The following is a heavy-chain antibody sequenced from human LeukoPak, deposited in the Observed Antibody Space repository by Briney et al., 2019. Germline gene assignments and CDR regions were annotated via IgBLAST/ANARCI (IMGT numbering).Heavy chain of an antibody. CDR2: VDYDGDNT. CDR3: AKGTWI. J-gene: IGHJ1*01. V-gene: IGHV3-23*01. D-gene: IGHD5-12*01. CDR1: GFSFTNYA. Sequence: GGSLRLSCAASGFSFTNYAMNWVRQAPGKGLEWVSNVDYDGDNTYYADSVKSRFVMSRDNSKNTIYLQMNSLRAEDTAIYYCAKGTWIRGRGTLVTVS.